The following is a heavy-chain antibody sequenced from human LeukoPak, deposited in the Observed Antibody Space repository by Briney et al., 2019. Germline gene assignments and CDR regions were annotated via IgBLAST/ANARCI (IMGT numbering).Heavy chain of an antibody. CDR3: ARSAWLLNPVDAFDI. Sequence: PGGSLRLSCAASGFTFSDYYMSWIRQAPGKGLEWVSYISSSGSTIYYADSVKGRFTISRDNAKNSLYLQMNSLRAEDTAVYYCARSAWLLNPVDAFDIWGQGTMVTVSS. J-gene: IGHJ3*02. CDR2: ISSSGSTI. V-gene: IGHV3-11*04. CDR1: GFTFSDYY. D-gene: IGHD3-9*01.